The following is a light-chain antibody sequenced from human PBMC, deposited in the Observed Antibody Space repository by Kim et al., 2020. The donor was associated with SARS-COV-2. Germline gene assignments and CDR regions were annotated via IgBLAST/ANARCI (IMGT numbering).Light chain of an antibody. CDR1: SSDVGRYNY. J-gene: IGLJ3*02. CDR3: TSYTTSSTLV. CDR2: DVS. Sequence: GPSITISCTGTSSDVGRYNYVSWYQQHPGNAPKLMIYDVSKRPSGVSDRFSGSKSGNTASLSISGLQAEDEADYYCTSYTTSSTLVFGGGTQLTVL. V-gene: IGLV2-14*04.